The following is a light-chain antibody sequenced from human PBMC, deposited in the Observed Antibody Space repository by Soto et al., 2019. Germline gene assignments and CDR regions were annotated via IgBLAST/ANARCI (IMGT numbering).Light chain of an antibody. CDR3: QQYNEWPLT. J-gene: IGKJ1*01. Sequence: EIVMTQSPVTLSVSPGDRVTLSCMASQRVSSNLAWYQQKPGQAPSLRIDGAFTRATGIPAMFSGSGSGTEFTLTISFLKSEECARYDYQQYNEWPLTFGQGANVDI. CDR2: GAF. CDR1: QRVSSN. V-gene: IGKV3-15*01.